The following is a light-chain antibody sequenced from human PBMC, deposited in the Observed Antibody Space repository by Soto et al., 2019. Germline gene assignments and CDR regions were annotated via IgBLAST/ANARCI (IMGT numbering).Light chain of an antibody. CDR3: QQRTNWPVYT. J-gene: IGKJ2*01. V-gene: IGKV3-11*01. Sequence: EIVLTQSPATLSLSPGERATLSCRASQSVSTYLAWYQQRPGQAPRLIIYDASSRATGTPARFSGSGSGTDFTLTISSLEPEDFAVYYCQQRTNWPVYTFGPGTKLEIK. CDR2: DAS. CDR1: QSVSTY.